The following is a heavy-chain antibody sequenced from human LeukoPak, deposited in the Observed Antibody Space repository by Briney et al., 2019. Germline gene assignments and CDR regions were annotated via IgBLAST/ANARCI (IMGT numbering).Heavy chain of an antibody. CDR2: IRYDGSNK. Sequence: GGSLRLSCAASGFTFSSYGMHWVRQAPGKGLEWVAFIRYDGSNKYYADSVKGRFTISRDNSKNTLYLQMNSLRAEDTAVYYCARDPVDSDRFDPWGQGTLVTVSS. CDR1: GFTFSSYG. D-gene: IGHD5-18*01. J-gene: IGHJ5*02. V-gene: IGHV3-30*02. CDR3: ARDPVDSDRFDP.